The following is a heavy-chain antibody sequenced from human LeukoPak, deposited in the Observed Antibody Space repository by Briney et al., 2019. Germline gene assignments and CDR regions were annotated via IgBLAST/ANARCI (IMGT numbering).Heavy chain of an antibody. D-gene: IGHD3-22*01. CDR3: ARAGFYDSSGYYYPGFHAEYFQH. CDR1: GGSISSYY. J-gene: IGHJ1*01. CDR2: IYYSGST. V-gene: IGHV4-59*08. Sequence: PSETLSLTCTVSGGSISSYYWSWIRQPPGKGLEWIGYIYYSGSTNYNPSLKSRVTISVDTSKNQFSLKLSSVAAADTAVYYCARAGFYDSSGYYYPGFHAEYFQHWGQGTLVTVSS.